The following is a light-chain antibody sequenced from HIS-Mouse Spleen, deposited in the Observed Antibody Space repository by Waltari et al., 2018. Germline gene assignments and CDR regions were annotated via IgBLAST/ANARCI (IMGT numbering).Light chain of an antibody. CDR2: EGI. Sequence: QSALTQPASVSGSPGQSITISCTGTSSDVGSYNLVSWYQQLPGKAPKLMSHEGIKRPSGFSNRFSGSKSGNTASLTICGIQAEDEADYYCCSYAGSSTWVFGAGTKLTVL. CDR3: CSYAGSSTWV. CDR1: SSDVGSYNL. V-gene: IGLV2-23*01. J-gene: IGLJ3*02.